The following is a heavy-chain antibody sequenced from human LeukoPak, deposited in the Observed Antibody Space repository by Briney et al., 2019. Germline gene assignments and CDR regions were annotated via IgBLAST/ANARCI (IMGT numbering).Heavy chain of an antibody. J-gene: IGHJ5*02. D-gene: IGHD2-15*01. CDR3: ARDGGSMGWFDP. CDR1: GGSISSSSYY. V-gene: IGHV4-39*07. Sequence: SETLSLTCTVSGGSISSSSYYWGWIRQPPGKGLEWIGSIYYSGSTYYNPSLKSRVTISVDTSKNQFSLKLSSVTAADTAVYYCARDGGSMGWFDPWGQGTLVTVSS. CDR2: IYYSGST.